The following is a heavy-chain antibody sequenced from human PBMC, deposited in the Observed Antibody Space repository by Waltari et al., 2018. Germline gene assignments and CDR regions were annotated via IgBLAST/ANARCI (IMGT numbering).Heavy chain of an antibody. J-gene: IGHJ4*02. V-gene: IGHV1-69*13. CDR1: GGTFSSYA. D-gene: IGHD4-17*01. CDR2: IIPIFGTA. Sequence: QLQLVQSGAEVRRPVSSVKVSCKASGGTFSSYAISWVRPAPGQGLEWMGGIIPIFGTANYAQKFQGRVTTTADESTSTAYMELSSLRSEDTAVYYCARDNGHRLPQYFDYWGQGTLVTVSS. CDR3: ARDNGHRLPQYFDY.